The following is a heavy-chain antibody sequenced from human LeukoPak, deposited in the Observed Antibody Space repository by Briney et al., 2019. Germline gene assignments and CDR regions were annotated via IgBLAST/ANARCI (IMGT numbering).Heavy chain of an antibody. J-gene: IGHJ5*02. CDR1: GGSISSGGYY. V-gene: IGHV4-30-2*01. D-gene: IGHD6-13*01. Sequence: SQTLSLTCTVSGGSISSGGYYWSWIRQPPGKGLEWIGYIYHSGSTYYNPSLKSRVTISVDRSKNQFSLKLSSVTAADTAVYYCARKDAQQLVSWGQGTLVTVSS. CDR2: IYHSGST. CDR3: ARKDAQQLVS.